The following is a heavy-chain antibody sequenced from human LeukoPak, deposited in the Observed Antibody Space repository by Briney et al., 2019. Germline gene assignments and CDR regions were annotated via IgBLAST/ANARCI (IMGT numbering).Heavy chain of an antibody. D-gene: IGHD5-24*01. Sequence: GASVKVSCKASGYTFSGHFSHWIRQAPGQRLEWVGWVNPNSGGTNYAQKFQGRVTMTRDTSISTAYMELSRLTSDDTALYYCGRWLQLAGVFDYWGQGTLVTVSS. CDR3: GRWLQLAGVFDY. J-gene: IGHJ4*02. CDR2: VNPNSGGT. V-gene: IGHV1-2*02. CDR1: GYTFSGHF.